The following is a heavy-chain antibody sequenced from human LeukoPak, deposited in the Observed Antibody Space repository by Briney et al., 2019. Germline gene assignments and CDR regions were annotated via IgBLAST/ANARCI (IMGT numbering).Heavy chain of an antibody. J-gene: IGHJ4*02. Sequence: SETLSLTCAVYVVSFCGYHWSWIRQPPGKGLEWIGEINHSGSTNYNPSLKSRVTISVDTSKNQFSLKLSSVTAADTAVYYCARKGGSSSWYRFGYWGQGTLVTVSS. V-gene: IGHV4-34*01. D-gene: IGHD6-13*01. CDR1: VVSFCGYH. CDR3: ARKGGSSSWYRFGY. CDR2: INHSGST.